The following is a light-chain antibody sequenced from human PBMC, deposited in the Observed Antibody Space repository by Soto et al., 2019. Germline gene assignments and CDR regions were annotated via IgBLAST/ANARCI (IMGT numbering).Light chain of an antibody. CDR2: DVF. V-gene: IGLV2-14*01. CDR1: SSDVGRYNY. Sequence: SALTQPASVSGSPGQSITLSCTGTSSDVGRYNYVSWYQQHPGKAPKLIIYDVFNRPSGVSNRFSGSKSGNAASLTISGLQAEDEADYYCSSYTSSITLVFGGGTKLTVL. J-gene: IGLJ3*02. CDR3: SSYTSSITLV.